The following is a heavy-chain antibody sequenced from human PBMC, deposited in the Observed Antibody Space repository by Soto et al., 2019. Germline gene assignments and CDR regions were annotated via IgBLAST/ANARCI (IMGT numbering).Heavy chain of an antibody. Sequence: ESGGGLVQPGGSLRLSCAASGFTVSSNYMSWVRQAPGKGLEWVSVIYSGGSTYYADSVKGRFTISRDNSKNTLYLQMNSLRAEDTAVYYCATYSSGWYGQLDPWGQGTLVTVSS. CDR1: GFTVSSNY. V-gene: IGHV3-66*01. CDR2: IYSGGST. CDR3: ATYSSGWYGQLDP. D-gene: IGHD6-19*01. J-gene: IGHJ5*02.